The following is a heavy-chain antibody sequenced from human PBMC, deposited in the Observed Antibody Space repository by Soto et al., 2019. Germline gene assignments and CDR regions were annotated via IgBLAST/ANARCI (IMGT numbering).Heavy chain of an antibody. CDR3: ARDILQV. D-gene: IGHD2-8*02. V-gene: IGHV3-7*05. CDR1: GLTFSNSW. CDR2: IKEDGSEK. Sequence: VRSLRLSFAASGLTFSNSWMTWVRQAPGKGLEWVANIKEDGSEKYYVGSVKGRFSISRDNAKNSLYLQMDSLRAEDTAVYYCARDILQVGGQGTLVTVSS. J-gene: IGHJ4*02.